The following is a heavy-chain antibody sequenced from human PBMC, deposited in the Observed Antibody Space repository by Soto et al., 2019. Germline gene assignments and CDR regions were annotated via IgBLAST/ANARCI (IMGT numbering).Heavy chain of an antibody. V-gene: IGHV3-11*05. CDR3: GRGHYGLDV. Sequence: QVQLAESGGGLVKPGGSLRLSCAASGFTFSDHYMTWIRQAPGKGLEWVSYISKTNSDTKYADSVRGRFTISRDNAKNSLFLQMDSLRAEDTAMYYCGRGHYGLDVWGQGTTVIVSS. CDR1: GFTFSDHY. CDR2: ISKTNSDT. J-gene: IGHJ6*02.